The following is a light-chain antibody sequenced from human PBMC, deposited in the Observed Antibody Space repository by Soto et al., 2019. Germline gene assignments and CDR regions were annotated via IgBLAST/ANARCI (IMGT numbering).Light chain of an antibody. CDR1: SGHSSYA. J-gene: IGLJ2*01. CDR3: QTWGTGIRV. V-gene: IGLV4-69*01. Sequence: QPVLTQSPSASASLGASVKLTCTLSSGHSSYAIAWHQQQPEKGPRYLMKLNSDGSHSKGDGIPDRFSCSSSGAERYLTISGLQSEDEADYYCQTWGTGIRVFGGGTKLTVL. CDR2: LNSDGSH.